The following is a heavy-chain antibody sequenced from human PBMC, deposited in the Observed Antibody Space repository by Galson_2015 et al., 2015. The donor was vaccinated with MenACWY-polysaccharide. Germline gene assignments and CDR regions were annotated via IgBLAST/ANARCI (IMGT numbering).Heavy chain of an antibody. CDR2: VSSAGSA. CDR1: GVSISRTSHY. V-gene: IGHV4-39*07. D-gene: IGHD3-10*01. Sequence: ETLSLTCTVSGVSISRTSHYWAWIRQPPGKGLEWIGTVSSAGSASYNSSLNSRVTISVDTSKNQFSLKLISVTAADTAIYYCARAGRTDTVIVGYGWGLDYWGQGALVTVSS. CDR3: ARAGRTDTVIVGYGWGLDY. J-gene: IGHJ4*02.